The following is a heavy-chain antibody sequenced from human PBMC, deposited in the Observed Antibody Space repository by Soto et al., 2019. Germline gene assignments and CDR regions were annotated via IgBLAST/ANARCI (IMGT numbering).Heavy chain of an antibody. CDR1: GFSVSNNY. J-gene: IGHJ4*02. CDR2: HYSGGST. D-gene: IGHD7-27*01. V-gene: IGHV3-53*01. CDR3: ARERRSGAFDY. Sequence: RGSLRLSCAISGFSVSNNYLSWVRQAPGKGLEWVSVHYSGGSTYYADSVQGRFTISRDKSNNTLYLQMNSLRAEDTAVYYCARERRSGAFDYWGQGTLVTVSS.